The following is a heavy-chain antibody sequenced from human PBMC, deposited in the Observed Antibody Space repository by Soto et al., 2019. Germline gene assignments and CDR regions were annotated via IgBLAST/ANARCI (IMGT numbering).Heavy chain of an antibody. J-gene: IGHJ2*01. CDR1: GYTLTSYG. V-gene: IGHV1-18*01. D-gene: IGHD3-9*01. CDR2: ISAYNGNT. Sequence: QVQLVQSGAEVKKPGASVKVSCKASGYTLTSYGIRWARQAPGQGLEWMGWISAYNGNTNYGQKLQGRVTMTTDTSASTAYMELRSLRSDDTAVYYFASRTIGLPRYFDLWGRGTLVTVSS. CDR3: ASRTIGLPRYFDL.